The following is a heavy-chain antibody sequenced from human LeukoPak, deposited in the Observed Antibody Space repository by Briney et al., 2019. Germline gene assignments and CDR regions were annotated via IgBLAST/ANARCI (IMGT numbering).Heavy chain of an antibody. Sequence: ASVKVSCKASGYTFTGYYMHWVRQAPGQGLEWMGRINPNSGGTNYAQKFQGRVTTTRDTSISTAYMELSRLRSDDTAVYYCASSGHYYDSSGPYYFDYWGQGTLVTVSS. CDR3: ASSGHYYDSSGPYYFDY. CDR1: GYTFTGYY. V-gene: IGHV1-2*06. J-gene: IGHJ4*02. CDR2: INPNSGGT. D-gene: IGHD3-22*01.